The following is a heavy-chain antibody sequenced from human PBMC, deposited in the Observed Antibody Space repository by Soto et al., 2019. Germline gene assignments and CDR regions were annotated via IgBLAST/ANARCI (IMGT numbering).Heavy chain of an antibody. Sequence: ASVKVSCKASGGTFSSYAISWVRQAPGQGLEWMGGIIPIFGTANYAQKFQGRVTITADESTSTAYMELSSLRSEDTAVYYCASNKDIVVVPAAIPPAEGYYYYYGMDVWGQGTTVTVSS. V-gene: IGHV1-69*13. D-gene: IGHD2-2*02. CDR1: GGTFSSYA. J-gene: IGHJ6*02. CDR2: IIPIFGTA. CDR3: ASNKDIVVVPAAIPPAEGYYYYYGMDV.